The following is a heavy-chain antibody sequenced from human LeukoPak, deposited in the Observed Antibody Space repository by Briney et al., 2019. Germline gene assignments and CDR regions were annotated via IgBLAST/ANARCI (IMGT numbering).Heavy chain of an antibody. Sequence: SETLSLTCAVYGGSLSGYYWSWIRQPPGKGLEWIGEINHSGSTNYNPSLKSRATISVDTSKNQFSLKLSSVTAADTAVYYCARGGSVAGTRYFDYWGQGTLVTVSS. D-gene: IGHD6-19*01. CDR1: GGSLSGYY. V-gene: IGHV4-34*01. CDR2: INHSGST. J-gene: IGHJ4*02. CDR3: ARGGSVAGTRYFDY.